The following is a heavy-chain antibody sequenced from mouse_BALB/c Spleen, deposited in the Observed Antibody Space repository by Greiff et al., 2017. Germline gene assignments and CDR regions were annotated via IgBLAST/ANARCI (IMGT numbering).Heavy chain of an antibody. D-gene: IGHD1-1*01. CDR2: ISSGSSTI. Sequence: EVNLVESGGGLVQPGGSRKLSCAASGFTFSSFGMHWVRQAPEKGLEWVAYISSGSSTIYYADTVKGRFTISRDNPKNTLFLQMTSLRSEDTAMYYCARPTSSSPFAYWGQGTLVTVSA. V-gene: IGHV5-17*02. J-gene: IGHJ3*01. CDR1: GFTFSSFG. CDR3: ARPTSSSPFAY.